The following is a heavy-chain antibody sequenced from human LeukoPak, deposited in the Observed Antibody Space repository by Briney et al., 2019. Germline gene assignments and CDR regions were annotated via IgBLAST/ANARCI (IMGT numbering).Heavy chain of an antibody. D-gene: IGHD3-10*01. CDR1: GYTFTDYY. J-gene: IGHJ6*03. CDR3: AAGGVYDSGSYWDYYYMDV. V-gene: IGHV1-2*02. Sequence: GASVKVSCKASGYTFTDYYIHWVRQAPGQGLEWMGWINPNSGGTNYAQKFQGRVTMTRDTSISTAYMELSRLRSDDTAVYYCAAGGVYDSGSYWDYYYMDVWGKGTTVTISS. CDR2: INPNSGGT.